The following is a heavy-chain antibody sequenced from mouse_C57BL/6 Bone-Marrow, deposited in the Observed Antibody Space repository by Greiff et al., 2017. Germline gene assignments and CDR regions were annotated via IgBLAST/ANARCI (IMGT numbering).Heavy chain of an antibody. CDR1: GFNIKDYY. V-gene: IGHV14-1*01. Sequence: EVQLQQSGAELVRPGASVKLSCTASGFNIKDYYMHWVKQRPEQGLEWIGRIDPEDGDTEYAPKLQGKATMTADTSSHTAYLKLSSLTSEDTAVYYCTTYCYGSSYPAWFAYWGQGTLVTVSA. CDR2: IDPEDGDT. D-gene: IGHD1-1*01. CDR3: TTYCYGSSYPAWFAY. J-gene: IGHJ3*01.